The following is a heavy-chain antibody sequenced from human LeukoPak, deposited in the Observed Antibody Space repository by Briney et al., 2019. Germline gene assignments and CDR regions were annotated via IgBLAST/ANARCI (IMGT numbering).Heavy chain of an antibody. D-gene: IGHD5-24*01. Sequence: PSETLSLTCAVSGYSITSSSWWGWIRQPPGKGLEWIGYIYYSGSTNYNPSLKSRVTISVDTSKNQFSLKLSSVTAADTAVYYCARAAWDGDGYNLPRRYGMDVWGQGTTVTVSS. CDR1: GYSITSSSW. J-gene: IGHJ6*02. CDR3: ARAAWDGDGYNLPRRYGMDV. V-gene: IGHV4-28*03. CDR2: IYYSGST.